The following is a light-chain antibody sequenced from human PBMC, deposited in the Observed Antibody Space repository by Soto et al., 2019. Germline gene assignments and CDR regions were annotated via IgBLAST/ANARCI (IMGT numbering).Light chain of an antibody. CDR3: CSYTSSSIYV. J-gene: IGLJ1*01. CDR1: YNL. CDR2: EVN. Sequence: QSALTQPASVSGSPGQSITISCSGTYNLVSWYQQHPGKAPKLMIFEVNKRPSGVSYRFSGSKSGNTASLTISALQAEDEADYFCCSYTSSSIYVFGTGTKVTVL. V-gene: IGLV2-14*02.